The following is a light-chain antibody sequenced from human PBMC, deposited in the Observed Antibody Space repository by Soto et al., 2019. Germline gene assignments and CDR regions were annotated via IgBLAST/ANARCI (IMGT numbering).Light chain of an antibody. Sequence: EIVLTQSPGTLSLSPGERATLSCRASQSVSSSYLAWYQQKPGQAPRLLIYGASSRATGISDRFSGSGSGTDFTLTISRLEPEDFAVYYCQQYGSSPALIFGGGTKGDIK. CDR1: QSVSSSY. J-gene: IGKJ4*01. CDR2: GAS. V-gene: IGKV3-20*01. CDR3: QQYGSSPALI.